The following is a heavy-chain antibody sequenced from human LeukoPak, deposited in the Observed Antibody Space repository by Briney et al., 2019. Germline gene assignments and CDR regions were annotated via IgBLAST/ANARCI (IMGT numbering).Heavy chain of an antibody. CDR3: ASGMVRGVIMTGY. CDR1: GFTFSSYS. D-gene: IGHD3-10*01. J-gene: IGHJ4*02. Sequence: PGGSLRLSCAASGFTFSSYSMNWVRQAPGKGLEWVSSISSSSSYIYYADSVKGRFTISRDNAKNSLYLQMNSLRAEDTAVYYCASGMVRGVIMTGYWGQGTLVTVSS. V-gene: IGHV3-21*01. CDR2: ISSSSSYI.